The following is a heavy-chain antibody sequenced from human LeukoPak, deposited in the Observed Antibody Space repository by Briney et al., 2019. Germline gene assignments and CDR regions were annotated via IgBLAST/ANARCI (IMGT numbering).Heavy chain of an antibody. J-gene: IGHJ5*02. Sequence: PGGSLRLSCAASGFNFSSYGMSWVRQAPGKGLEWVSAISGSGGSTYYADSVKGRFTISRDNSKNTLFLQMNSLRAEDTAVYYCAKVRKRADSRGWFDCFDPWGQGTLVTVSS. D-gene: IGHD6-19*01. CDR3: AKVRKRADSRGWFDCFDP. CDR1: GFNFSSYG. V-gene: IGHV3-23*01. CDR2: ISGSGGST.